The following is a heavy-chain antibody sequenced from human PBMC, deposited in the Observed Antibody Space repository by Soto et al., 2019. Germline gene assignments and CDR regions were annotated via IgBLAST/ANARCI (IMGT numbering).Heavy chain of an antibody. D-gene: IGHD2-2*01. CDR2: ISHDGTIT. CDR1: GFTISNYG. V-gene: IGHV3-30-3*01. CDR3: ATTRVGPCSSSICFSGIFDGMDV. J-gene: IGHJ6*02. Sequence: PGGSLRFSCAASGFTISNYGMHWVRQAPGKGLEWVAVISHDGTITYYADSVKGRFTISRDNSKNTLYLQMNSLRTEDTAVYYCATTRVGPCSSSICFSGIFDGMDVWGQGTTVTVSS.